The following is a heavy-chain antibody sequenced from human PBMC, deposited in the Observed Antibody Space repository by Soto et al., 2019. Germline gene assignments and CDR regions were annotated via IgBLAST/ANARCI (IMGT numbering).Heavy chain of an antibody. CDR2: IIPIFGTA. CDR3: ARSCANGVCYTNPYYYYGMDV. J-gene: IGHJ6*02. V-gene: IGHV1-69*13. D-gene: IGHD2-8*01. Sequence: GASVKVSCKASGGTLSSYAISWVRQAPGQGLEWMGGIIPIFGTANYAQKFQGRVTITADESTSTAYMELSSLRSEDTAVYYCARSCANGVCYTNPYYYYGMDVWGQGTTVTVSS. CDR1: GGTLSSYA.